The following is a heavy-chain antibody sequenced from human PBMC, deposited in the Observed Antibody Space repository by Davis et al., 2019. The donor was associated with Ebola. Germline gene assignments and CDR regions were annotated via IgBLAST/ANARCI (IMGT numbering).Heavy chain of an antibody. CDR1: GFTFSSYG. CDR3: VKDRRGSYAFDI. Sequence: GESLKISCAASGFTFSSYGMHWVRQAPGRGLDFVSGINNIGGTTHYGDPVKGRFTISRDDSKNTVYLQMTSLTVDDTALYYCVKDRRGSYAFDIWGQGTKVTVSS. CDR2: INNIGGTT. V-gene: IGHV3-64D*06. D-gene: IGHD1-26*01. J-gene: IGHJ3*02.